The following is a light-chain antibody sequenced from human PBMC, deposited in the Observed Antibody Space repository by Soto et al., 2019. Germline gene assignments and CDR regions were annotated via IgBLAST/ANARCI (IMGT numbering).Light chain of an antibody. CDR1: SSDIGGYNF. Sequence: QSVLTQPPSASGSPGQSVTISCTGTSSDIGGYNFVSWYQQHPGKAPKLMIDEVNKRPSGVPDRFSGSKSGNTASLTVSGLQAEDEADYYCSSYADTNNLVFGGGTSSPS. CDR2: EVN. J-gene: IGLJ2*01. V-gene: IGLV2-8*01. CDR3: SSYADTNNLV.